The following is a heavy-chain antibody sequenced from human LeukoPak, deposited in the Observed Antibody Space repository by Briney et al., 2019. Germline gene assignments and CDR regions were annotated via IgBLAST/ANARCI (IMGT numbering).Heavy chain of an antibody. J-gene: IGHJ4*02. CDR1: GGSISGYY. Sequence: SETLSLTCTVSGGSISGYYWSWLRQPPGKGLEWIGYIYYSGSTNYNPSLKSRVTISVDTSKNQFSLKLSSVTAADTAVYYCARGSSHADYWGQGTLVTVSS. V-gene: IGHV4-59*01. CDR2: IYYSGST. CDR3: ARGSSHADY.